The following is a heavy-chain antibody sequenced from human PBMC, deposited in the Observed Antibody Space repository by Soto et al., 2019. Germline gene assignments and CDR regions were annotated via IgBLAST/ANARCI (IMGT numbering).Heavy chain of an antibody. CDR1: GGSISSGGYY. Sequence: SETLSLTCTVSGGSISSGGYYWSWIRQHPGKGLEWIGYIYYSGSTYYNPSLKSRVTISVDTSKNQFSLKLSSVTAADTAVYYCARGNYYDSSGYPKQTFDYWGQGTLVTVSS. D-gene: IGHD3-22*01. CDR2: IYYSGST. J-gene: IGHJ4*02. CDR3: ARGNYYDSSGYPKQTFDY. V-gene: IGHV4-31*03.